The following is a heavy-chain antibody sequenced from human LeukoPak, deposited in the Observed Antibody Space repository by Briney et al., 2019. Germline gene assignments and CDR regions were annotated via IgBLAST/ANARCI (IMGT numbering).Heavy chain of an antibody. CDR1: GFTFSSYA. V-gene: IGHV3-64*01. Sequence: GGSLRLSCAASGFTFSSYAMHWVRQAPGKGLEYVSAISSNGGSTYYANSVKGRFTISRDNSKNTLYLQMGSLRAEDMAVYYCARGRTISSGCLISWGQGTLVTVSS. D-gene: IGHD3-22*01. CDR3: ARGRTISSGCLIS. CDR2: ISSNGGST. J-gene: IGHJ5*02.